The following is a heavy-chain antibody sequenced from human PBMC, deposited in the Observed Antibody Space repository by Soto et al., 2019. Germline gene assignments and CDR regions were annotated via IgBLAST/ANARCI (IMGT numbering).Heavy chain of an antibody. D-gene: IGHD3-10*01. CDR2: INAGNGNT. Sequence: QVQLVQSGAEEKKPGASVKVSCKASGYTFTSYAMHWVRQSPGQRLEWMGWINAGNGNTKYSQKVQGRVTITRDTSASTAYMELRSLRSEDTAVYYCARGTGSGMDVWGQGTTVTVSS. J-gene: IGHJ6*02. CDR1: GYTFTSYA. CDR3: ARGTGSGMDV. V-gene: IGHV1-3*05.